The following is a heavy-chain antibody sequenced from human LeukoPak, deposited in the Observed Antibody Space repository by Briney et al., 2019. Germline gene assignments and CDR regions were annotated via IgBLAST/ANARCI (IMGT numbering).Heavy chain of an antibody. D-gene: IGHD2-15*01. CDR1: GGSFSGYY. CDR2: INHSGST. Sequence: TSETLSLTCAVYGGSFSGYYWSWIRQPPGKGLEWIGEINHSGSTNYNPSLKSRVTISVDTSKNQFSLKLSSVTAADTAVYYCARQVVAAATTFDYWGQGTLVTVS. CDR3: ARQVVAAATTFDY. J-gene: IGHJ4*02. V-gene: IGHV4-34*01.